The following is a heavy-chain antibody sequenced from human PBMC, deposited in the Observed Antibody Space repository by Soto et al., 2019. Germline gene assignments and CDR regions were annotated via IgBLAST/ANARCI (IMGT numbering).Heavy chain of an antibody. Sequence: QVQLVESGGGVVQPGRSLRLSCAASGFTFSSYAMHWVRQAPGKGLEWVAVISYDGSNKYYADSVKGRFTISRYNPKNTLYLEKNSLIAEYAPVYYCARHECAFDIWGQGTMVTVSS. J-gene: IGHJ3*02. CDR3: ARHECAFDI. V-gene: IGHV3-30-3*01. CDR2: ISYDGSNK. CDR1: GFTFSSYA. D-gene: IGHD3-3*01.